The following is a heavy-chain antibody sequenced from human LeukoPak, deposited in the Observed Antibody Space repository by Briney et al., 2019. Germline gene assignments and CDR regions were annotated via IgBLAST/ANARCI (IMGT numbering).Heavy chain of an antibody. V-gene: IGHV3-21*01. Sequence: PGGSLRLSCTASGFTFSSYAMNWVRPAPGKGLEGVSSISGSGGYIYYADSVKGRFTISRDNAKNSLYLQMNSLRVEDTAVFYCARDADILTGYAAGDYFDYWGQGTLVTVSS. CDR3: ARDADILTGYAAGDYFDY. CDR2: ISGSGGYI. CDR1: GFTFSSYA. J-gene: IGHJ4*02. D-gene: IGHD3-9*01.